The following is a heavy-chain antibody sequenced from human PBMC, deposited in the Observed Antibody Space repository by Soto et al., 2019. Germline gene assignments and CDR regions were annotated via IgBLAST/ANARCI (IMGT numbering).Heavy chain of an antibody. CDR1: GYIFNNFG. D-gene: IGHD6-19*01. V-gene: IGHV1-18*01. J-gene: IGHJ2*01. CDR3: ARCYCSVGSCFTCWHFDL. Sequence: QGQLVQSGGEVRKPGASVKVSCQASGYIFNNFGLSWVRQVPGQGLEWVGWIVPYIGKTDYAPKFRDRVTMTADSTTNTAYIELRSLTSDDSALYYCARCYCSVGSCFTCWHFDLWGRGTLVSVS. CDR2: IVPYIGKT.